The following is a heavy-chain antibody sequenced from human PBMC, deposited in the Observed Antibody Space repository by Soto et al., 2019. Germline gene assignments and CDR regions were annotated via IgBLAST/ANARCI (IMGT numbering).Heavy chain of an antibody. J-gene: IGHJ3*02. D-gene: IGHD3-9*01. CDR2: IYHSGST. V-gene: IGHV4-30-2*01. CDR1: GASISSGGYS. CDR3: ARDDLNGYFFDI. Sequence: QLQLQESGSGLVTPSQTLSLTCSVSGASISSGGYSWNWLRQPPGKGLEWIGYIYHSGSTYYNPSLKSRVTISVDKSKNQFSLKLSSVTAADTAVYYCARDDLNGYFFDIWGQGTMVTVSS.